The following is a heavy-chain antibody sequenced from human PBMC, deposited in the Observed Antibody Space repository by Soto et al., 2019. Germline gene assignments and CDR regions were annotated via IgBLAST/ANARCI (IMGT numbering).Heavy chain of an antibody. J-gene: IGHJ6*02. V-gene: IGHV1-69*13. CDR3: ASRHSLYGSYYYGMDV. CDR1: GGTFSSYA. D-gene: IGHD4-17*01. Sequence: GASVKVSCKASGGTFSSYAISWVRQAPGQGLEWMGGIIPIFGTANYAQKFQGRVTITADESTSTAYMELSSLRSEDTAVYYCASRHSLYGSYYYGMDVWGQGTTVTVSS. CDR2: IIPIFGTA.